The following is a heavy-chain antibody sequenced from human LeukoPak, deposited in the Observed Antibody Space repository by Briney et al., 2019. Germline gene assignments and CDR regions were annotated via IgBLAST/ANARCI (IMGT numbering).Heavy chain of an antibody. V-gene: IGHV1-18*01. Sequence: GASVKVSCKASGYTFTSYGISWVQQAPGQGLEWMGWISAYNGNTNYAQKLQGRVTMTTDTSTSTAYMELRSLRSDDTAVYYCARDRMIVVVIPKTDAFDIWGQGTMVTVSS. J-gene: IGHJ3*02. CDR1: GYTFTSYG. CDR2: ISAYNGNT. D-gene: IGHD3-22*01. CDR3: ARDRMIVVVIPKTDAFDI.